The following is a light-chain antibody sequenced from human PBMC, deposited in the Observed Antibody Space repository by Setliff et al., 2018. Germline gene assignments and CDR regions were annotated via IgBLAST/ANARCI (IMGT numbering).Light chain of an antibody. CDR3: SSYSSRTTLDV. J-gene: IGLJ1*01. CDR2: DVS. Sequence: QSALTQPASVSASPGQSISISCTGTTSDVGAYNFVSWYQQHPGKAPKLLISDVSHRPSGVSNRFSGSKSGNTASLTISGLQAEDEADYYCSSYSSRTTLDVFGTGTKVTVL. CDR1: TSDVGAYNF. V-gene: IGLV2-14*03.